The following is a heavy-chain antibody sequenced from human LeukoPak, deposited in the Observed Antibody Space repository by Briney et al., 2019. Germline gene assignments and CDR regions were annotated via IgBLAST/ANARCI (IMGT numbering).Heavy chain of an antibody. Sequence: GGSLRLSCAASGFTFSSYEMNWVRQAPGKGLEWVSYVSSSGSTIYYADSVKGRLTISRDNAKNSLYLQMNSLRAEDTAVYYCARSGYSGYTSFDYWGQGTLVTVSS. CDR3: ARSGYSGYTSFDY. J-gene: IGHJ4*02. D-gene: IGHD5-12*01. CDR2: VSSSGSTI. CDR1: GFTFSSYE. V-gene: IGHV3-48*03.